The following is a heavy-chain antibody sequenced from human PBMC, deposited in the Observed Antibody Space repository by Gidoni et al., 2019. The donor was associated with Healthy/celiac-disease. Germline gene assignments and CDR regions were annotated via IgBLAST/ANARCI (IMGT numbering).Heavy chain of an antibody. Sequence: QVQLQQWGAGLLKPSETLSLTCAVYGGSFSGYYWSWIRQPPGKGLEWIGEINHSGSTNYNPSLKSRVTISVDTSKNQFSLKLSSVTAADTAVYYCASVLRFLEDDAFDIWGQGTMVTVSS. CDR1: GGSFSGYY. V-gene: IGHV4-34*01. D-gene: IGHD3-3*01. J-gene: IGHJ3*02. CDR2: INHSGST. CDR3: ASVLRFLEDDAFDI.